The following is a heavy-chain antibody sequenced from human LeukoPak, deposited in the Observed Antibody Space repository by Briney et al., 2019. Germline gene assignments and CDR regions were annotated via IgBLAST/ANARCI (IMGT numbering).Heavy chain of an antibody. CDR3: AAQPDY. J-gene: IGHJ4*02. V-gene: IGHV4-59*01. CDR2: IYYSGST. Sequence: SETLSLTCTVSGASISSFYWSWIRQPPGKGLEWIGYIYYSGSTNYSPSLKSRVTISVHTSKNQFSLKLSSVTAADTAVYYCAAQPDYWGQGTLVTVSS. D-gene: IGHD1-14*01. CDR1: GASISSFY.